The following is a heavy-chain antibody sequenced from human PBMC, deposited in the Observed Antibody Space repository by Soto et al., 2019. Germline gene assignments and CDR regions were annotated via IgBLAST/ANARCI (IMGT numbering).Heavy chain of an antibody. J-gene: IGHJ5*02. CDR1: GFTFSSYG. D-gene: IGHD1-20*01. CDR3: ARDRITGTLWAPYGHTGSGPNLNWFDP. Sequence: PGGSLRLSCAASGFTFSSYGMHWVRQAPGKGLEWVAVIWYDGSNKYYADSVKGRFTISRDNSKNTLYLQMNSLRAEDTAVYYCARDRITGTLWAPYGHTGSGPNLNWFDPWGQGTLVTVSS. CDR2: IWYDGSNK. V-gene: IGHV3-33*01.